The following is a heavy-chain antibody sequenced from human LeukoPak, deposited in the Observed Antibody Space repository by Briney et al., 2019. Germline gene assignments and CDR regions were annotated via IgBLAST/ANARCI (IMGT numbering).Heavy chain of an antibody. CDR3: AREEIGSRFDL. CDR2: IIPIFGTA. Sequence: SVKVSCKASAGTFSSYAISWVRQAPGQGPEWMGGIIPIFGTANYAQKFQGRVTITADESTSTAYMELSSLRSEDTAVYYCAREEIGSRFDLWGQGTLVTVSS. D-gene: IGHD5-24*01. J-gene: IGHJ5*02. V-gene: IGHV1-69*13. CDR1: AGTFSSYA.